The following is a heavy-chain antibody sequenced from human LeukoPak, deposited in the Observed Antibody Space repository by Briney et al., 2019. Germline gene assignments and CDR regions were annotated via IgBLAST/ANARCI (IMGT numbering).Heavy chain of an antibody. V-gene: IGHV3-21*01. D-gene: IGHD4-17*01. Sequence: PGGSLRLSCAASGFTFSNYNMNWVRQAPGKGLEWVSSISSSGVCIYYADSVKGRVTISRDNAKNSLYLQVNSLRAEDTAVYYCARALTTDHYFDYWGQGTLVTVSS. CDR3: ARALTTDHYFDY. CDR2: ISSSGVCI. J-gene: IGHJ4*02. CDR1: GFTFSNYN.